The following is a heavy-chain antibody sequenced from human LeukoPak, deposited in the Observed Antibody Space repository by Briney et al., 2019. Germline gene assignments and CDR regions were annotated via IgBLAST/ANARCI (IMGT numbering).Heavy chain of an antibody. V-gene: IGHV4-38-2*02. J-gene: IGHJ5*02. D-gene: IGHD3-3*01. CDR1: GYSISSGYY. CDR2: IYHSGST. Sequence: SETLSLTCTVSGYSISSGYYWGWIRQPPGKGLEWIGSIYHSGSTYYNPSLKSRVTISVDTSKNQFSLKLSSVTAADTAVYYCARGNYDFWSGYKYNWFDPWGQRTLVTVSS. CDR3: ARGNYDFWSGYKYNWFDP.